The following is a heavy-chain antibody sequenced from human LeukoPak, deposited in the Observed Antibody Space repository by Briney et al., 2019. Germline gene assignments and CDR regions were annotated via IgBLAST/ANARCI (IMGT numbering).Heavy chain of an antibody. CDR2: INPSGGST. Sequence: ASVKVSCKASGYTFTSYYMHWVRQAPGQGLEWMGIINPSGGSTSYAQKFQGRVTMTRDMSTSTVYMELSSLRSEDTAVYYCASQSGSYFGVGNYYYYMDVWGKGTTVTISS. J-gene: IGHJ6*03. V-gene: IGHV1-46*01. CDR1: GYTFTSYY. CDR3: ASQSGSYFGVGNYYYYMDV. D-gene: IGHD1-26*01.